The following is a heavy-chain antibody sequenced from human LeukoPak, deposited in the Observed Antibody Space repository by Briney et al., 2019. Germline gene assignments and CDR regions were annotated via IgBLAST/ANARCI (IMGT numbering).Heavy chain of an antibody. CDR3: ATPQWAGSSGYFDY. CDR1: GYTLTELS. CDR2: FDPEDGET. Sequence: ASVKVSCKVSGYTLTELSMHWVRQAPGKGPEWMGGFDPEDGETIYAQKFQGRVTMTEDTSTDTAYMELSSLRSEDTAVYYCATPQWAGSSGYFDYWGQGTLVTVSS. D-gene: IGHD3-10*01. V-gene: IGHV1-24*01. J-gene: IGHJ4*02.